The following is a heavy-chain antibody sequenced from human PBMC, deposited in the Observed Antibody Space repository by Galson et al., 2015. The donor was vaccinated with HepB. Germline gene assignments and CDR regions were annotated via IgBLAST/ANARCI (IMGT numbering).Heavy chain of an antibody. CDR3: ARGGDYVRPYYYYGMDV. CDR2: ISSSSSYI. D-gene: IGHD4-17*01. J-gene: IGHJ6*02. CDR1: GFTFSAYS. V-gene: IGHV3-21*01. Sequence: SLRLSCAASGFTFSAYSMNWVRQAPGKGLEWVSSISSSSSYIYYADSVKGRFTISRDNAKNSLYLQMNSLRAEDTAVYYCARGGDYVRPYYYYGMDVWGQGTTVTVSS.